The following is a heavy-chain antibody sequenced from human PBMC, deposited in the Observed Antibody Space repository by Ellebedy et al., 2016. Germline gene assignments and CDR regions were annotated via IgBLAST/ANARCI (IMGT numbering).Heavy chain of an antibody. CDR2: GHT. CDR3: ARTWTLIRGVLDV. J-gene: IGHJ6*02. CDR1: GYTFASSH. Sequence: ASVKVSXXASGYTFASSHISYEIIWVRQAPGQGLEWMGGHTNSAQNFQGRVIMTIDTSKNTAYMELRNLRSDDTALYHCARTWTLIRGVLDVWGQGTTVSVSS. V-gene: IGHV1-18*04. D-gene: IGHD3-10*01.